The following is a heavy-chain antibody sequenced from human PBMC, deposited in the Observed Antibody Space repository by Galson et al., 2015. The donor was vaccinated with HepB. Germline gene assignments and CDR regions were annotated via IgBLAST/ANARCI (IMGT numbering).Heavy chain of an antibody. CDR1: GFTFSSYA. D-gene: IGHD2-15*01. J-gene: IGHJ5*02. CDR2: ISYDGSNK. Sequence: SLRLSCAASGFTFSSYAMHWVRQAPGKGLEWVAVISYDGSNKYYADSVKGRFTISRDNSKNTLYPQMNSLRAEDTAVYYCAKVGSSARGRGWIDPWGPGTLVTVSS. V-gene: IGHV3-30-3*01. CDR3: AKVGSSARGRGWIDP.